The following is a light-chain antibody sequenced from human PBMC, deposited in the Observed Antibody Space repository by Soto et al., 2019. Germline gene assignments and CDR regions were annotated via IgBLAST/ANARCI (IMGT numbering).Light chain of an antibody. CDR3: SSFTSTSTRL. V-gene: IGLV2-14*01. CDR1: SSDIGSYDY. CDR2: EVT. Sequence: QSVLTQPASVSGSPGQSITISCTGTSSDIGSYDYVSWYQQHPGKAPNLIIYEVTDRPSGVSNRFSGSKSGNTASLTISGLQAEDEADYYYSSFTSTSTRLFGSGTKVTV. J-gene: IGLJ1*01.